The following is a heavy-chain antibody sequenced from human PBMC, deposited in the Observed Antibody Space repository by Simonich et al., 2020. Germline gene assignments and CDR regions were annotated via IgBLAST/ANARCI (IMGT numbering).Heavy chain of an antibody. J-gene: IGHJ4*02. V-gene: IGHV4-59*08. CDR1: GGTISSYY. D-gene: IGHD5-12*01. Sequence: QVQLQESGPGLVKPSETLSLTCTVSGGTISSYYWSWIRQPPGKGLEWIGNIYYSGRTNYHPSLKSRVTISVDTSKNQFSLKLSSVTAADTAVYYCARHDRWLQFYFDYWGQGTLVTVSS. CDR3: ARHDRWLQFYFDY. CDR2: IYYSGRT.